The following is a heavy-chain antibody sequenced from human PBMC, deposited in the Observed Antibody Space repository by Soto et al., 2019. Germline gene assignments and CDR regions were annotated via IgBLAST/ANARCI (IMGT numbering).Heavy chain of an antibody. CDR1: GGSISSGGYS. D-gene: IGHD3-22*01. Sequence: SETLSLTCAVSGGSISSGGYSWSWIRQPPGKGLEWIGYMYHSGSTYYNPSLKSRVTISIDRSKNQFSLKLSSVTAADTAVYYCARQDTSGYAFDYWGQGTLVTVSS. CDR3: ARQDTSGYAFDY. CDR2: MYHSGST. V-gene: IGHV4-30-2*01. J-gene: IGHJ4*02.